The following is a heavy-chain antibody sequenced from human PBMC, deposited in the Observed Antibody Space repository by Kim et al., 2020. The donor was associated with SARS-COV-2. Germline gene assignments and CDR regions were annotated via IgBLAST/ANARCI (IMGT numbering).Heavy chain of an antibody. CDR2: IYYSGST. V-gene: IGHV4-59*08. CDR3: ARYGSGSYYNGEAPFDY. CDR1: GGSISSYY. J-gene: IGHJ4*01. Sequence: SETLSLTCTVSGGSISSYYWSWIRQPPGKGLEWIGYIYYSGSTNYNPSLKSRVTISVDTSKNQFSLKLSSVTATDTAVYYCARYGSGSYYNGEAPFDYWG. D-gene: IGHD3-10*01.